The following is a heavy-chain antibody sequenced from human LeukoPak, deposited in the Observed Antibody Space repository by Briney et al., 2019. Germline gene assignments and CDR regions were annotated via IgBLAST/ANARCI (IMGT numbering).Heavy chain of an antibody. J-gene: IGHJ3*02. CDR1: GDSVSSSSIA. V-gene: IGHV6-1*01. Sequence: SQTLSLTCAISGDSVSSSSIAWNWIRQSPSRGLEWLGRTYYRSSKWNYEYAVSVKSRINVNLDTFRDQLSLQLNSVTPEDTAVYYCARGRYSGFDIWGQGQWSPSLQ. CDR3: ARGRYSGFDI. CDR2: TYYRSSKWNY. D-gene: IGHD2-21*01.